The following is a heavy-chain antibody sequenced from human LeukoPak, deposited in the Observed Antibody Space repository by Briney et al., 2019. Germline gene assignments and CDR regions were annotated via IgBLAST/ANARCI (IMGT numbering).Heavy chain of an antibody. V-gene: IGHV4-34*01. D-gene: IGHD3-22*01. J-gene: IGHJ4*02. CDR1: GVPLSNYY. Sequence: SEALSLTCVVSGVPLSNYYWSWIRQSPGKGLEWIGEVSPGGHINYNPSLKSRVTISVDTSENQLSLRLSSVTAADTAMYYCARQYYDSTGYYYFDYWDQGTLVTVSS. CDR3: ARQYYDSTGYYYFDY. CDR2: VSPGGHI.